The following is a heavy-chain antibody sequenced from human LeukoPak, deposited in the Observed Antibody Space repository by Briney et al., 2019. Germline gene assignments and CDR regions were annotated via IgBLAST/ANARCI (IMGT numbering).Heavy chain of an antibody. CDR1: GFTFDDYA. D-gene: IGHD5-18*01. CDR3: ARDLVDTTLVMNWLDP. CDR2: ISWDGGST. V-gene: IGHV3-43D*03. Sequence: GGSLRLSCAASGFTFDDYAMHWVRQAPGKGLEWVSLISWDGGSTYYADSVKGRFTISRDNSKNTLYLQVNSLRADDTAVYYCARDLVDTTLVMNWLDPWGQGTLDTVSS. J-gene: IGHJ5*02.